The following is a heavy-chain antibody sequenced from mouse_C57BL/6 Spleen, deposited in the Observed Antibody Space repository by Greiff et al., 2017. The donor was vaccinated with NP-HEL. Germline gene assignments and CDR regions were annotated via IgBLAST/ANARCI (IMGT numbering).Heavy chain of an antibody. CDR2: ISDGGSYT. D-gene: IGHD4-1*01. Sequence: EVMLVESGGGLVKPGGSLKLSCAASGFTFSSYAMSWVRQTPEKRLEWVATISDGGSYTYYPDNVKGRFTISRDNAKNNLYLQMSHLKSEDTAMYYCARDYWEGYAMDYWGQGTSVTVSS. V-gene: IGHV5-4*01. CDR3: ARDYWEGYAMDY. CDR1: GFTFSSYA. J-gene: IGHJ4*01.